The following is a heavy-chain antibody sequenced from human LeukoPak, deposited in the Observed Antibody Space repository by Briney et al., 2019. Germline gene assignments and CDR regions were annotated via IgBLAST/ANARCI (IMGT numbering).Heavy chain of an antibody. D-gene: IGHD2-15*01. V-gene: IGHV1-46*01. J-gene: IGHJ3*02. Sequence: ASVKVSCKASGYTFTSYYMHWVRQAPGQELEWMGIINPSGGSTSYAQKFQGRVTMTSDTSTSTVYMELSSLRSEDTGVYYCLVLGYCSGGSCPPNAFDIWGQGTMVTVSS. CDR2: INPSGGST. CDR3: LVLGYCSGGSCPPNAFDI. CDR1: GYTFTSYY.